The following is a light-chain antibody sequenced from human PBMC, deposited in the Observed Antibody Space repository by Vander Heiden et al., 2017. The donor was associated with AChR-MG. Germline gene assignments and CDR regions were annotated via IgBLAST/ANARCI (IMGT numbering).Light chain of an antibody. Sequence: SYELTPPPSLSGSPGPTASITCSRDKVGEKDACWYQQKPGQSPVLVIFQGTKRPSGIPERFSGSNSGDTATLTISGTQATDEADYYCQAWDSSTVVFGGGTKLTVL. CDR1: KVGEKD. J-gene: IGLJ2*01. V-gene: IGLV3-1*01. CDR2: QGT. CDR3: QAWDSSTVV.